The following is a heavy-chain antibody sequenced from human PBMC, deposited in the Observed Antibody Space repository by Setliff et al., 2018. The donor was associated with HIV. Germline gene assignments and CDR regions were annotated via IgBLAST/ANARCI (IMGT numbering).Heavy chain of an antibody. CDR3: ARATGAADL. Sequence: VASVKVSCKASGYTFTSYAMNWVRQAPGQGLEWMGWINTHNGNTHYAQRFQGRVTMTRDTSTTTAYMELRSLRSDDTAVYYCARATGAADLWGQGTKVTVSS. J-gene: IGHJ5*02. CDR2: INTHNGNT. D-gene: IGHD6-13*01. CDR1: GYTFTSYA. V-gene: IGHV1-18*01.